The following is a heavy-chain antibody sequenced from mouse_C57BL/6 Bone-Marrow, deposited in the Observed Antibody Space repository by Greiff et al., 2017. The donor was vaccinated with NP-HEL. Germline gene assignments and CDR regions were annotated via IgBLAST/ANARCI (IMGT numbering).Heavy chain of an antibody. CDR2: ISDGGSYT. V-gene: IGHV5-4*03. Sequence: EVQRVESGGGLVKPGGSLKLSCAASGFTFSSYAMSWVRQTPEKRLEWVATISDGGSYTYYPDNVKGRFTISRDNAKNNLYLQMSHLKSEDTAMYYCGSRAPHYYAMDYWGQGTSVTVSS. CDR1: GFTFSSYA. CDR3: GSRAPHYYAMDY. J-gene: IGHJ4*01.